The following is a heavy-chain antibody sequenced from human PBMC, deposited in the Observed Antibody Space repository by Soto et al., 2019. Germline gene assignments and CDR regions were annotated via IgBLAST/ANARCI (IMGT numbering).Heavy chain of an antibody. J-gene: IGHJ4*02. CDR3: AKLTGGSSSHPLDS. V-gene: IGHV3-48*04. CDR2: ISSGSGSI. D-gene: IGHD6-13*01. CDR1: GFSFDSFS. Sequence: EVQLVESGGGLVQPGGSLRLSCAASGFSFDSFSMDWVRQAPGKGLEWVSYISSGSGSIYYADSVKGWFTISRDNAKNSLSLQMNSRRAEDSAAYYCAKLTGGSSSHPLDSWVQGTLVTFSS.